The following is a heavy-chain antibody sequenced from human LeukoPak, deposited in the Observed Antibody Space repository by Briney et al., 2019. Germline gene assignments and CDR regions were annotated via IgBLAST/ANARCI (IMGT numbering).Heavy chain of an antibody. J-gene: IGHJ3*02. CDR1: GGSISSGDYY. D-gene: IGHD6-19*01. CDR3: ARNQAVASNHGAMDI. CDR2: IYYSGST. Sequence: SQILSLTCTVSGGSISSGDYYWSWIRQPPGKGLEWIGRIYYSGSTHYNPSLKSRVTISVDTSKNQFSLKLSSVTAADTAVYYCARNQAVASNHGAMDIWGQGTMVIVSS. V-gene: IGHV4-30-4*01.